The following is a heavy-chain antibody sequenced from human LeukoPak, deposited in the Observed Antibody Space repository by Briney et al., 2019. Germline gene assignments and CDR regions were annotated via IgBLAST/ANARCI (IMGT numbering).Heavy chain of an antibody. D-gene: IGHD3-22*01. CDR1: GFTFSSYS. Sequence: GGSLRLSCAASGFTFSSYSMNWVRQAPGKGLEWVSFISSSSSYIYYADSVKGRFTISRDNAKNSLYLQMNSLRAEDTAVYYCARDSLYDGSDYWGQGTLVTVSS. V-gene: IGHV3-21*01. J-gene: IGHJ4*02. CDR3: ARDSLYDGSDY. CDR2: ISSSSSYI.